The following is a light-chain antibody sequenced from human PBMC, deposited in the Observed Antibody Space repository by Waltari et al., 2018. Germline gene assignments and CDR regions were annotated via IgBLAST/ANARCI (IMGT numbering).Light chain of an antibody. CDR2: DVT. V-gene: IGLV2-14*03. J-gene: IGLJ1*01. Sequence: QSALTQPASVSGSPGQSITISCTGTSSDLVCYNHVSWYQQHPGKAPNIMIYDVTSRPSGVSNRFSGSKSVNTASLTISGLQAEDEADYYCSSFTSSSTQVFGSGTKVTV. CDR1: SSDLVCYNH. CDR3: SSFTSSSTQV.